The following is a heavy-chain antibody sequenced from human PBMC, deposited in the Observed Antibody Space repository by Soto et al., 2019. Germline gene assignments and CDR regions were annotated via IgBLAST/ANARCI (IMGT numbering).Heavy chain of an antibody. CDR3: AREGGYDLDYYYGMDV. D-gene: IGHD5-12*01. J-gene: IGHJ6*02. Sequence: ETLSLTCTVSGGSISSSTYYWGWMRQPPGKGLEWIGSFFIGGNTYYNPSLKSRVTISVDTSKNQFSLKLSSVTAADTAVYYCAREGGYDLDYYYGMDVWGQGTTVTVSS. CDR2: FFIGGNT. CDR1: GGSISSSTYY. V-gene: IGHV4-39*07.